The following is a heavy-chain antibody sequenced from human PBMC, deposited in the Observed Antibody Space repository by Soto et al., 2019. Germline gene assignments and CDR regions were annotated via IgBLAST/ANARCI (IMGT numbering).Heavy chain of an antibody. J-gene: IGHJ4*02. CDR3: AHKGPEDWPLDD. CDR1: GFSLSTSGVG. D-gene: IGHD3-9*01. CDR2: IYWDDSK. Sequence: QITLKESGPTLVRPTQTLTLPCAFSGFSLSTSGVGVGWIRQPPGKALEWLAVIYWDDSKHYSPSLRSRLTITKDTAKSQVVLTMTNMDPMDTGTYYCAHKGPEDWPLDDWGQGTRVTGSS. V-gene: IGHV2-5*02.